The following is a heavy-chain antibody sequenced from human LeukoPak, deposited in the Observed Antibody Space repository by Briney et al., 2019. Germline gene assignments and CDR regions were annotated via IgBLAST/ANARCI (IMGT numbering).Heavy chain of an antibody. J-gene: IGHJ2*01. CDR1: GYSISSGYY. CDR2: ISHSGNT. D-gene: IGHD6-13*01. Sequence: SETLSLTCVVSGYSISSGYYWGWIRQPPGKGLEWIGTISHSGNTYYNPSLKSRVTISVDTSKNQFSLKLSSVTAADTAVYYCARAQQLVLWYFDLWGRGTLVTVSS. V-gene: IGHV4-38-2*01. CDR3: ARAQQLVLWYFDL.